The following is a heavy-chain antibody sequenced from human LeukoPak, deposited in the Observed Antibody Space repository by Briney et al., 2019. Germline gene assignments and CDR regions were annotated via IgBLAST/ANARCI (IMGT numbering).Heavy chain of an antibody. J-gene: IGHJ6*02. CDR1: GFTFSNYA. CDR3: AKDRGYCSGGNCYNQYGMNV. V-gene: IGHV3-30-3*02. Sequence: GGSLGLSCAASGFTFSNYAMNWVRQAPGKGLEWVAIISYHGRSVDYADSVKGRFTMSRDNSKNTLSLQMNSLRAEDTAVYYCAKDRGYCSGGNCYNQYGMNVWGQGTTVTVSS. CDR2: ISYHGRSV. D-gene: IGHD2-15*01.